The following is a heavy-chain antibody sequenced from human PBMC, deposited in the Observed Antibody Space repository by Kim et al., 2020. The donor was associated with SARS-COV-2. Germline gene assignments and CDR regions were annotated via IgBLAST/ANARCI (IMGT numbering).Heavy chain of an antibody. D-gene: IGHD3-9*01. CDR3: AREDDILTGSIDY. CDR1: GFTFSTYG. CDR2: ISRSSTTM. Sequence: GGSRRLSCSASGFTFSTYGVNWVRQAPGKGLEWVSYISRSSTTMYYGDSVRGRFTISRDNAKNLVYLQMDRLRAEDTAVYFCAREDDILTGSIDYWGQGILVPVSS. J-gene: IGHJ4*02. V-gene: IGHV3-48*04.